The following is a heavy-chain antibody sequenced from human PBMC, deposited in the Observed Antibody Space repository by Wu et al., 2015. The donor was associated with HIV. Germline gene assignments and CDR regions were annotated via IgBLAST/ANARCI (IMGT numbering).Heavy chain of an antibody. CDR3: TRRQQLLDQ. V-gene: IGHV1-24*01. CDR2: ITPMFGTP. CDR1: GYTLTELS. J-gene: IGHJ4*02. D-gene: IGHD5-24*01. Sequence: QVQLVQSGAEVKKPGASVKVSCKVSGYTLTELSMHWVRQAPGKGLEWMGRITPMFGTPDYARKFRGRVKITADESSTTSHIEVFSLGREDTATYFCTRRQQLLDQWGQGTLISVSS.